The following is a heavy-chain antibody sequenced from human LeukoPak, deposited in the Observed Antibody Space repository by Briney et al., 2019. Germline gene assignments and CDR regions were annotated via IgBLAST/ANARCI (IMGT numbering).Heavy chain of an antibody. D-gene: IGHD6-19*01. V-gene: IGHV1-2*02. CDR3: AKVSAGYTSGWHFDY. CDR1: GYTYTAYY. Sequence: ASVKVSCKASGYTYTAYYLHWVRQAPGQGLEWMGWINPNSGGTHYAQKFQGRVTMTRDTSISTVYVELSSLRSDDTAVYYCAKVSAGYTSGWHFDYWGQGTLVTVSS. J-gene: IGHJ4*02. CDR2: INPNSGGT.